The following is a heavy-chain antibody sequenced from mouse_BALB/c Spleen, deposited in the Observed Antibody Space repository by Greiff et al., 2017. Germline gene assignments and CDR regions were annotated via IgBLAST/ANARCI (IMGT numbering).Heavy chain of an antibody. J-gene: IGHJ4*01. Sequence: VQLQQSGPSLVQPSQTLSITCTVSGFSLTSYGVHWVRQSPGKGLEWLGVIWRGGSTDYNAAFMSRLSITKDNSKSQVFFKMNSLQADDTAIYYCGYGSSYENAMDYWGQGTSVTVSS. CDR2: IWRGGST. CDR3: GYGSSYENAMDY. CDR1: GFSLTSYG. V-gene: IGHV2-5-1*01. D-gene: IGHD1-1*01.